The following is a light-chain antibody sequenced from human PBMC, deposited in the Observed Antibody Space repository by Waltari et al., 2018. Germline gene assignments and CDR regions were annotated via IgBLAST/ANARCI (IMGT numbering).Light chain of an antibody. J-gene: IGKJ1*01. CDR2: WAS. Sequence: EIEMTQSPDSLAVPPGARVTTSSKSSPSLLYSYNGKDYLAWYQQKPGQPPKLLISWASTRESGVPDRFSGSGSRTNFTLTISSLQAEDVAVYYCQQYYSTIRSFGQGTKIEIK. V-gene: IGKV4-1*01. CDR3: QQYYSTIRS. CDR1: PSLLYSYNGKDY.